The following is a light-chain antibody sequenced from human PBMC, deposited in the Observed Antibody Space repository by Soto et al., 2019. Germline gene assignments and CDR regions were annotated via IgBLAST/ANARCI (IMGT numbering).Light chain of an antibody. V-gene: IGKV1-39*01. CDR1: QPLSTF. CDR3: QQRYSPSFT. J-gene: IGKJ3*01. Sequence: DIQMTQSPSSLSASVGDRVTITCRASQPLSTFLNWYQHKPGKAPNLLIYAASSLQSGVPSRFRGSGSGADFTLTISTLQPDDFATYSCQQRYSPSFTFGPGTKLPIK. CDR2: AAS.